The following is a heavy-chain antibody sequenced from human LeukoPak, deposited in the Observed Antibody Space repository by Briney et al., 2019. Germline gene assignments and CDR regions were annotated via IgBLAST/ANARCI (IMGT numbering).Heavy chain of an antibody. Sequence: PSETLSLTCAVYGGSFSGYYWSWIRQPPGKGLEWIGEINHSGSTNYNPSLKSRVTISVDTSKNQFSLKLSSVTAADTAVYYCATHDPTYYYDSSGYYYALWYWGQGTLVTVSS. D-gene: IGHD3-22*01. CDR2: INHSGST. J-gene: IGHJ4*02. V-gene: IGHV4-34*01. CDR1: GGSFSGYY. CDR3: ATHDPTYYYDSSGYYYALWY.